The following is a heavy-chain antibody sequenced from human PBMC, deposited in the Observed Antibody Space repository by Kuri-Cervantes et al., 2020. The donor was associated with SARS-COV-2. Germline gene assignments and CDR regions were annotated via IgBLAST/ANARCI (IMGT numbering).Heavy chain of an antibody. V-gene: IGHV4-39*01. J-gene: IGHJ4*02. Sequence: SETLSLTCTVSGGSISSGGYYWSWIRQHPGKGLEWIGEINHSGSTNYNPSLKSRVTISVDTSKNQFSLKLSSVTAADTAVYYCARGRSRITIFGVVISGVGYYFDYWGQGTLVTVSS. CDR3: ARGRSRITIFGVVISGVGYYFDY. CDR2: INHSGST. CDR1: GGSISSGGYY. D-gene: IGHD3-3*01.